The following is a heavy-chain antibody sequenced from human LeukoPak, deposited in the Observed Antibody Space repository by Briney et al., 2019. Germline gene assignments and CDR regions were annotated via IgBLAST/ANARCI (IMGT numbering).Heavy chain of an antibody. CDR3: ARDKQNYYDSSGYPS. D-gene: IGHD3-22*01. V-gene: IGHV4-61*01. J-gene: IGHJ4*02. CDR1: GGSVSSGSYY. Sequence: SETLSLTCTVSGGSVSSGSYYWSWIRQPPGKGLEWIGYIYYSGSTNYNPSLKSRVTISVDTSKNQFSLKLSSVTAADTAVYYWARDKQNYYDSSGYPSGAQGTLVTVSS. CDR2: IYYSGST.